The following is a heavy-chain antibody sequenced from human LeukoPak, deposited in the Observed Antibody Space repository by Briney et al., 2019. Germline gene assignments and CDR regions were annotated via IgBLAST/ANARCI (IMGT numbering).Heavy chain of an antibody. Sequence: ASVKVSCKASGYTFNNYGISWVRQAPGQGLEWMGWVTSYNDDTNYAQKFQGRVTMSADTSTSTAYMELRSLRFDDTAIYYCAKDWHILTGRNCFDPWGQGTLVTVSS. J-gene: IGHJ5*02. D-gene: IGHD3-9*01. CDR2: VTSYNDDT. CDR1: GYTFNNYG. CDR3: AKDWHILTGRNCFDP. V-gene: IGHV1-18*01.